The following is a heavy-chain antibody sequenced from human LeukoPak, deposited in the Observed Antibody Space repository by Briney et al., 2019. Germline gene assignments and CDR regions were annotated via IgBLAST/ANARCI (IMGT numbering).Heavy chain of an antibody. CDR2: INPSGGST. CDR1: GYTFTSYY. Sequence: ASVKVSCKASGYTFTSYYMHWVRQAPGQGLEWMGIINPSGGSTSYAQKFQGRVTMTRDMSTSTVYMELSSLRSGDTAVYYCARAGSGGATYYYYYMDVWGKGTTVTVSS. V-gene: IGHV1-46*01. D-gene: IGHD1-26*01. CDR3: ARAGSGGATYYYYYMDV. J-gene: IGHJ6*03.